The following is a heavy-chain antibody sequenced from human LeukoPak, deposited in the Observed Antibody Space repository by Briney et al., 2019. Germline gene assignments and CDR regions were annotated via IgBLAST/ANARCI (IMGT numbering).Heavy chain of an antibody. J-gene: IGHJ4*02. V-gene: IGHV1-2*06. Sequence: GASVKVSCKASGYTFTGYYIHWVRPAPGQGLEWMGRINPNSGGTNYAQRFQGRVTMTTDTSISTAYMELSRLRSDDTAVYYCATLIVRTTGFDYWGQGTLVTVSS. CDR3: ATLIVRTTGFDY. D-gene: IGHD1-26*01. CDR2: INPNSGGT. CDR1: GYTFTGYY.